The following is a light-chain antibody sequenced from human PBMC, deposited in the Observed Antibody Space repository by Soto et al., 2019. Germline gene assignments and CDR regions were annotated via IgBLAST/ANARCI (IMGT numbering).Light chain of an antibody. Sequence: ERIFTHSAWNVSLSPFERGTPSCRGLQSVSSSYLAWYQQKPGQAPRLLIYGASSRATGIPDRFSGSGSGTDFTLTISRLEDEDFAVYYCQQYGSSPPKTFGQGTKVDIK. CDR1: QSVSSSY. CDR3: QQYGSSPPKT. J-gene: IGKJ1*01. CDR2: GAS. V-gene: IGKV3-20*01.